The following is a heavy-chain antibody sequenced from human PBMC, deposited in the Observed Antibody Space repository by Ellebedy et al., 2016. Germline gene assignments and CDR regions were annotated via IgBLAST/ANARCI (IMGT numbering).Heavy chain of an antibody. Sequence: GGSLRLSCAASGFTFSDYYMSWIRQAPGKGLEWVSLISNSGYSTFYAESVKGRFTVSRDNAKNSLFLQMNSLRAEDTAVYYCVRGGNIVGALYGMDVWGQGTTVTVSS. V-gene: IGHV3-11*01. CDR2: ISNSGYST. CDR1: GFTFSDYY. CDR3: VRGGNIVGALYGMDV. D-gene: IGHD1-26*01. J-gene: IGHJ6*02.